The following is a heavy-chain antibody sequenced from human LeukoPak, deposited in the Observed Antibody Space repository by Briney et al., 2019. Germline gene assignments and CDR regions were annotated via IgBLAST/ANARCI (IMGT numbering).Heavy chain of an antibody. V-gene: IGHV3-66*01. CDR2: IYSGGST. CDR3: ARATATDSSGMDV. Sequence: GGSLRLSCAASGFTVRSNYMSWVRQAPGKGLEWVSVIYSGGSTYYADSVKGRFTISRDSSKNTLYLQMNSLRAEDTAVYYCARATATDSSGMDVWGQGTTVTVSS. J-gene: IGHJ6*02. D-gene: IGHD4-17*01. CDR1: GFTVRSNY.